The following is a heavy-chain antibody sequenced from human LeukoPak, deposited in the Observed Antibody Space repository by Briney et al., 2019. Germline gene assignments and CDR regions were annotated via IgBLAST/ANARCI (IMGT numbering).Heavy chain of an antibody. D-gene: IGHD6-19*01. J-gene: IGHJ4*02. V-gene: IGHV4-34*01. CDR3: ARSPPRVAGTIFSDY. CDR2: INDSAST. Sequence: SATLSLTCAVYGRSFSGYYSSWIRHPPGKGLEWIREINDSASTNYNPSLKSRVTISVDTSKNQSSLKLSSVTAADTAVYYCARSPPRVAGTIFSDYWGQGTLVTVSS. CDR1: GRSFSGYY.